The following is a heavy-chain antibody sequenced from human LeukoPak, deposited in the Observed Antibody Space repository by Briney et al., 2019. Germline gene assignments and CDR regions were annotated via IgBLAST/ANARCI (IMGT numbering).Heavy chain of an antibody. D-gene: IGHD6-13*01. J-gene: IGHJ4*02. Sequence: GGSLRLSCAASGFTFSSYWMSWVRQAPGKGLEWVANIKQDGSEKYYVDSVKGRFTISRDNAKNSLYLQMSSLRAEDTAVYYCARDAGVGSSWYLVRYFDYWGQGTLVTVSS. V-gene: IGHV3-7*01. CDR2: IKQDGSEK. CDR3: ARDAGVGSSWYLVRYFDY. CDR1: GFTFSSYW.